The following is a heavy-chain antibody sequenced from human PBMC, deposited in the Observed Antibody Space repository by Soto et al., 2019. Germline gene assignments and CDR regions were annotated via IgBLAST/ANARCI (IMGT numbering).Heavy chain of an antibody. CDR1: GFTFDDYA. Sequence: ESGGGLVQPGRSLRLSCAASGFTFDDYAMHWVRQAPGKGLEWVSGISWNSGSIGYADSVKGRFTISRDNAKNSLYLQMNSLRAEDTALYYCAKDISSYYYDSSGYYDYWGQGTLVTVSS. V-gene: IGHV3-9*01. CDR2: ISWNSGSI. J-gene: IGHJ4*02. D-gene: IGHD3-22*01. CDR3: AKDISSYYYDSSGYYDY.